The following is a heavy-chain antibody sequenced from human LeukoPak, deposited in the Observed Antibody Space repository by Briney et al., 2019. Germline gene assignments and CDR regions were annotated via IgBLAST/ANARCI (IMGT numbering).Heavy chain of an antibody. Sequence: GASVKVSCKASGYTFTSYDINWVRQATGQGLEWMGWMNPNSGNTGYAQKFQGRVTMTTDTSTSTAYMELRSLRSDDTAVYYCARDYTYNWNDSPYPFDYWGQGTLVTVSS. CDR2: MNPNSGNT. CDR3: ARDYTYNWNDSPYPFDY. J-gene: IGHJ4*02. V-gene: IGHV1-8*01. CDR1: GYTFTSYD. D-gene: IGHD1-1*01.